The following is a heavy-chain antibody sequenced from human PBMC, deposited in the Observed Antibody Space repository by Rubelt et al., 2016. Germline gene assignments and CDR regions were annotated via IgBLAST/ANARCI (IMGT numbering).Heavy chain of an antibody. Sequence: QVQLVQSGAEVKKPGASVKVSCKASGYTFTSYGISWVRQAPGQGLEWMGWISAYNGNTNYAQKLQGRFTWNTDTSTSTAYMELRGLRSEDTAVYYWARDVGGNSVLYYFDYWGQGTLVTVSS. V-gene: IGHV1-18*01. CDR1: GYTFTSYG. J-gene: IGHJ4*02. CDR3: ARDVGGNSVLYYFDY. D-gene: IGHD4-23*01. CDR2: ISAYNGNT.